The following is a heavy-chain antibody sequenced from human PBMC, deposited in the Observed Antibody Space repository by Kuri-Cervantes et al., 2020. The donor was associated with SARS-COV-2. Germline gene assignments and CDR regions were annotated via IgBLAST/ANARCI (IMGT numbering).Heavy chain of an antibody. V-gene: IGHV1-8*02. Sequence: ASVKVSCRASGYTFTSYDINWVRQATGQGLEWMGWMNPNSGNTGYAQKFQGRVTMTEDTSTDTAYMELSSLRSEDTAVYYCATSFAYYYDSSGYYWGQGTLVTVSS. J-gene: IGHJ4*02. D-gene: IGHD3-22*01. CDR3: ATSFAYYYDSSGYY. CDR1: GYTFTSYD. CDR2: MNPNSGNT.